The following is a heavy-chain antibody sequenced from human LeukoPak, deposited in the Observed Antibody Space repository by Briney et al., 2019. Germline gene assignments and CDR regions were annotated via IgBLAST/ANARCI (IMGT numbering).Heavy chain of an antibody. J-gene: IGHJ3*02. Sequence: PSETLSLTCTVSGGSISSYYWSWIRQPAGKGLEWIGRIHTSGSTNYNPSLKSRVTMSVDTSKNQFSLKLSSVTAADTAVYYCARVSRFRSGVTLTQHDAFDIWGQGTMVTVSS. CDR2: IHTSGST. V-gene: IGHV4-4*07. D-gene: IGHD4-23*01. CDR3: ARVSRFRSGVTLTQHDAFDI. CDR1: GGSISSYY.